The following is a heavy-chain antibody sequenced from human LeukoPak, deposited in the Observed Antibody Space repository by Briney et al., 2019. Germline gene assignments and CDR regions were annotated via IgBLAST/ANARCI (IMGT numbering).Heavy chain of an antibody. CDR3: ARQGSDWSLRSTYYYYYYMDV. V-gene: IGHV3-7*01. CDR1: TFTFSNFW. J-gene: IGHJ6*03. CDR2: IKQDVSEK. D-gene: IGHD2-2*01. Sequence: GGSLRLSCAASTFTFSNFWMSWVRQVAGKGLEWVATIKQDVSEKYYVDSVRGRFTISRDDAKNSLYLQMNSLRAEDTAVYYCARQGSDWSLRSTYYYYYYMDVWGEGTTVTISS.